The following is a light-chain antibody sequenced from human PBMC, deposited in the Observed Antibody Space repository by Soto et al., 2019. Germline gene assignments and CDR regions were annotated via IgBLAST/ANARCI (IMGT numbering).Light chain of an antibody. J-gene: IGKJ4*01. CDR2: DAS. V-gene: IGKV3-11*01. Sequence: EILFTQSPATLSFSPGERATLSCRASQSVSRYLAWYQQKPGQAPRLLIFDASNRATGIPARFSGSGSGTDFTLTISSLEPEDFAVYYCQHRSNWPLTFGGGTKVDIK. CDR1: QSVSRY. CDR3: QHRSNWPLT.